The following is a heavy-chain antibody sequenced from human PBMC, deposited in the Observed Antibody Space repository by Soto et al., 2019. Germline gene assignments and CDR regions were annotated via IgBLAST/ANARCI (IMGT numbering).Heavy chain of an antibody. CDR1: GGSFSGYY. CDR3: ARGPRRDPYFDY. Sequence: SETLSLTCAVYGGSFSGYYWSWIRQPPGKGLEWIGEINHSGSTNYNPSLKSRVTISVDTSKNQFSLKLSSVTAADTAVYYCARGPRRDPYFDYWGQGTLVTVSS. J-gene: IGHJ4*02. V-gene: IGHV4-34*01. CDR2: INHSGST.